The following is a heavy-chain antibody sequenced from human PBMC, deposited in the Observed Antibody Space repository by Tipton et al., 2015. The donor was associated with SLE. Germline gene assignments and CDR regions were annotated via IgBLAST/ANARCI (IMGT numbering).Heavy chain of an antibody. CDR3: AKASIPSTLGY. CDR1: GFTFSSYG. J-gene: IGHJ4*02. V-gene: IGHV3-30*02. Sequence: SLRLSCAASGFTFSSYGMHWVRQAPGKGLEWVAFIRYEGSNKYYADSVKGRFTISRDNSKNTLYLQMNSLRAEDTAVYYCAKASIPSTLGYWGQGTLVTVSS. CDR2: IRYEGSNK. D-gene: IGHD2/OR15-2a*01.